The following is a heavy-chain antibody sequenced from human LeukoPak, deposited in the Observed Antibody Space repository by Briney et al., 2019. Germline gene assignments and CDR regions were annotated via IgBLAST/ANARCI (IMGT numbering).Heavy chain of an antibody. CDR1: GGTFSSYA. J-gene: IGHJ4*02. D-gene: IGHD6-19*01. V-gene: IGHV1-69*05. CDR2: IIPIFGTA. CDR3: AVGGRGWSFDY. Sequence: EASVKVSCKASGGTFSSYAISWVRQAPGQGLEWMGGIIPIFGTANYAQKFQGRVTITTDESTSTAYMELRSLRSDDTAVYYCAVGGRGWSFDYWGQGTLVTVSS.